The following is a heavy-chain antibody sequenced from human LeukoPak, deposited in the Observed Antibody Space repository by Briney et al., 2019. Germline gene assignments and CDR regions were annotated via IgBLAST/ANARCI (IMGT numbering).Heavy chain of an antibody. D-gene: IGHD3-10*01. Sequence: QAGGSLRLSCAASRFIFSHFAMSWVRQAPGKGLHWVSTISGSGNKTYDADSVKGRFTISNDISKNTLYLQMTGLTAYYTAVYYCANLKRVGIAPFDDWGQGTLVTVSS. CDR2: ISGSGNKT. V-gene: IGHV3-23*01. CDR3: ANLKRVGIAPFDD. J-gene: IGHJ4*02. CDR1: RFIFSHFA.